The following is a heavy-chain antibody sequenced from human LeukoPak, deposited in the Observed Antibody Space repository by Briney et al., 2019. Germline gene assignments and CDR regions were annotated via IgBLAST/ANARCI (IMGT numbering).Heavy chain of an antibody. Sequence: ASVKVSCKASGYTFTAYYIHWVRQAPGQGVEWMGWINPHSGGTNYAQKFQGRVTMTRDTSISTAYMELSRLRSDDTAVYYCARGDYYDSSEPDYWGQGTLVTVSS. CDR2: INPHSGGT. D-gene: IGHD3-22*01. CDR1: GYTFTAYY. J-gene: IGHJ4*02. CDR3: ARGDYYDSSEPDY. V-gene: IGHV1-2*02.